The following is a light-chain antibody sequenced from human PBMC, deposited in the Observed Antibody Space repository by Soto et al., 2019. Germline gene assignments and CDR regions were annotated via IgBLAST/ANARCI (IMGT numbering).Light chain of an antibody. CDR2: DVN. Sequence: QSVLTQPASVSGSPGQSITISCTGTSSDVGGYNYVSWYQQHPGKAPKLMIYDVNNRPSGVSNRFSGSKSGNTASLTISGLQAEDEADYYCSSYTSSSAYVIFGGGTKRPS. CDR3: SSYTSSSAYVI. V-gene: IGLV2-14*01. CDR1: SSDVGGYNY. J-gene: IGLJ2*01.